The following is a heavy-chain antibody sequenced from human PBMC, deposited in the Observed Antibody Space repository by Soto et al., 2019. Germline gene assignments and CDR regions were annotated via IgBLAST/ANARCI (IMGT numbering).Heavy chain of an antibody. D-gene: IGHD5-18*01. CDR1: GGSVSRLY. V-gene: IGHV4-59*02. Sequence: SETLSLTCTVSGGSVSRLYWSWIRQPPGKGLEWIGYAHASGRTKYNPSLKSRVTISVDTSKNQFSLTMSSMTTADTAVYYCARDLPGYDHGRNYFKPWGLGTLVTVSS. CDR3: ARDLPGYDHGRNYFKP. CDR2: AHASGRT. J-gene: IGHJ5*02.